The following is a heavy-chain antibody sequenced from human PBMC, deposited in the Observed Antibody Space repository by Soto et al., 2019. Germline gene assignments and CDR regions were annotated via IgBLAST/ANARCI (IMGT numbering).Heavy chain of an antibody. Sequence: QVQLVQSGAEVKKSGASVMVSCKASGYTFTGYHIHWVRQAPGQGLEWMGWINPNSGSTDYVQKFQGRVTMTRHTSISTTYLELSRLTSDDTAIYYCARDLPIVGTTTWDYWGQGTLVTVSS. CDR2: INPNSGST. CDR3: ARDLPIVGTTTWDY. V-gene: IGHV1-2*02. D-gene: IGHD1-26*01. J-gene: IGHJ4*02. CDR1: GYTFTGYH.